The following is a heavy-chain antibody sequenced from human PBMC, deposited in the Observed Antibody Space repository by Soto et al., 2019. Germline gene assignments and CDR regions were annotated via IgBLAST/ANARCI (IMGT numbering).Heavy chain of an antibody. CDR2: LTWNGEVL. V-gene: IGHV3-9*01. Sequence: RRLSCVASGFTFDDYAIHWVRQTPGKGLEWVSGLTWNGEVLGYADSVKGRFTISRDNAKNSLYLEMNSLRPEDTALYYCVKDSESSGYLTHLDYWGQGTLATVSS. J-gene: IGHJ4*02. CDR1: GFTFDDYA. D-gene: IGHD3-22*01. CDR3: VKDSESSGYLTHLDY.